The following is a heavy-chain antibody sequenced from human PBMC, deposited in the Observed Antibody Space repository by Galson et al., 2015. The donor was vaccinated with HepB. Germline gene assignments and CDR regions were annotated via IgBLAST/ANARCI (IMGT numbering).Heavy chain of an antibody. CDR1: GYTFTSFG. D-gene: IGHD3-10*01. Sequence: SVKVSCKASGYTFTSFGISWVRQAPGQGLEWMGGIIPIFGTANYAQKFQGRVTITADESTSTAYMELSSLRSEDTAVYYCAQDQWVTMVRDTYYYYMDVWGKGTTVTVSS. CDR2: IIPIFGTA. J-gene: IGHJ6*03. V-gene: IGHV1-69*13. CDR3: AQDQWVTMVRDTYYYYMDV.